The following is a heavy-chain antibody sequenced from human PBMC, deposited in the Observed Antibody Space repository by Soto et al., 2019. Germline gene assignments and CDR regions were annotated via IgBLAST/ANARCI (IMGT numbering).Heavy chain of an antibody. CDR1: GGTFSSYA. J-gene: IGHJ5*02. Sequence: QVQLVQSGAEVKKPGSSVKVSCKASGGTFSSYAISWVRQAPGQGIEWMGGIIPIFGTANYAQKFQGRVTITADESTSTAYMELSSLRSEDTAVYYCARDRGGYSYGYLGWFDPWGQGTLVTVSS. V-gene: IGHV1-69*01. D-gene: IGHD5-18*01. CDR2: IIPIFGTA. CDR3: ARDRGGYSYGYLGWFDP.